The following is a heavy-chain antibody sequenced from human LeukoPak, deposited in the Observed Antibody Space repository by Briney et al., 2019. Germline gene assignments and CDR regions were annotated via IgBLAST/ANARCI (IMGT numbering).Heavy chain of an antibody. CDR1: GFTFSRYW. V-gene: IGHV3-7*01. CDR3: ARDCSSSNCYADY. J-gene: IGHJ4*02. Sequence: HPGGSLRLSCAASGFTFSRYWMSWVRQAPGKGLELVANIKQDGSEKYFVDSVKGRFTISRDNAKNSVYLQMNSLRDEDTAVYYCARDCSSSNCYADYWGQGTLVTVSS. D-gene: IGHD2-2*01. CDR2: IKQDGSEK.